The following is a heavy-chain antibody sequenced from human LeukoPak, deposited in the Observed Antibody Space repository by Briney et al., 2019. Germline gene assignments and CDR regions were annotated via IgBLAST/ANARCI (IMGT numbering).Heavy chain of an antibody. Sequence: GGSLRPSCAASGFTFSNYAMSWARQAPGKGLEWVSAISGSGDSTYYADSVKGRFTISRDNSKNTLYLQMNSLRVEDTAVYYCAKGHEITIFGVVTGDYWGQGTLVTVSS. CDR2: ISGSGDST. V-gene: IGHV3-23*01. J-gene: IGHJ4*02. D-gene: IGHD3-3*01. CDR3: AKGHEITIFGVVTGDY. CDR1: GFTFSNYA.